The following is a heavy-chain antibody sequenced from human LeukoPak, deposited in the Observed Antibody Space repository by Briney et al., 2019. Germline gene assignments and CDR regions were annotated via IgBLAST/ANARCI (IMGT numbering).Heavy chain of an antibody. CDR2: TRYDGSNK. D-gene: IGHD3-3*01. CDR3: AKDAESYDFWSGYYYYYYYYMDV. Sequence: GGSLRLSCAASGFTFSSYGMHWVRQAPGKGLEWVAFTRYDGSNKYYADSVKGRFTISRDNSKNTLYLQMNSLRAEDTAVYCCAKDAESYDFWSGYYYYYYYYMDVWGKGTTVTVSS. J-gene: IGHJ6*03. V-gene: IGHV3-30*02. CDR1: GFTFSSYG.